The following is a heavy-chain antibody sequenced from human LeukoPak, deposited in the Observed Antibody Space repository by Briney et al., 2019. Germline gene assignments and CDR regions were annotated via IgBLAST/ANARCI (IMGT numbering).Heavy chain of an antibody. CDR1: GDSFSGHY. D-gene: IGHD2-2*01. J-gene: IGHJ4*02. Sequence: SETLSLTCAVYGDSFSGHYWSWIRQPPGKGLEWIGEITDGGRTSYSPSLKSRATISIVPSQSQFSLQLDSVTAADTAIYYCVRRTRVAMPNALDLISDFWGQGTLVTVSS. CDR3: VRRTRVAMPNALDLISDF. CDR2: ITDGGRT. V-gene: IGHV4-34*01.